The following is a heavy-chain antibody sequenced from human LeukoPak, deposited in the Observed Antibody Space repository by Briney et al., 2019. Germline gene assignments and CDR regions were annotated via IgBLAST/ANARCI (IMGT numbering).Heavy chain of an antibody. CDR3: AKDLSIGIAAAGPFDY. J-gene: IGHJ4*02. Sequence: GGSLRLSCAASGFTFSSYGMHWVRQAPGKGLEWVALIRYDGSNKYYADSVKGRFTISRDNSKNTLYLQMNSLRAEDTAVYYCAKDLSIGIAAAGPFDYWGQGTLVTVSS. CDR1: GFTFSSYG. CDR2: IRYDGSNK. V-gene: IGHV3-30*02. D-gene: IGHD6-13*01.